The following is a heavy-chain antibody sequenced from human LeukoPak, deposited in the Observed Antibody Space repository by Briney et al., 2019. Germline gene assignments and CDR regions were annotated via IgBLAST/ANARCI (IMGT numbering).Heavy chain of an antibody. CDR2: ITASGTAM. V-gene: IGHV3-48*02. CDR1: GFTFSSYS. CDR3: ASSGSYRFDY. D-gene: IGHD1-26*01. Sequence: GALRLSCAASGFTFSSYSMNWVRQAPGKGLEWVSHITASGTAMFYADSVKGRFTISRDNAKNSLYLQMNSLRDEDTAVYYCASSGSYRFDYWGQGTLVTVSS. J-gene: IGHJ4*02.